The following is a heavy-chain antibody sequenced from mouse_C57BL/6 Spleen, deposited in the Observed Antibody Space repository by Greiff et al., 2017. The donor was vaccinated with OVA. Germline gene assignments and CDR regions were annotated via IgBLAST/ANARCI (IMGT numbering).Heavy chain of an antibody. D-gene: IGHD1-1*01. CDR2: ISDGGSYT. CDR3: AREGGLLLRYFDV. J-gene: IGHJ1*03. Sequence: EVKVVESGGGLVKPGGSLKLSCAASGFTFSSYAMSWVRQTPEKRLEWVATISDGGSYTYYPDNVKGRFTISRDNAKNNLYLQMSHLKSEDTAMYYCAREGGLLLRYFDVWGTGTTVTVSS. CDR1: GFTFSSYA. V-gene: IGHV5-4*01.